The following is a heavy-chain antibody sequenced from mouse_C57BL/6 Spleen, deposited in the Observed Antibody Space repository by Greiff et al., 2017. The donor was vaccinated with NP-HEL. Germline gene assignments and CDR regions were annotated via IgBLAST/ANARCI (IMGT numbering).Heavy chain of an antibody. D-gene: IGHD2-3*01. CDR3: AKVFPDGYFDY. CDR1: GFTFSSYG. J-gene: IGHJ2*01. Sequence: EVQVVESGGDLVKPGGSLKLSCAASGFTFSSYGMSWVRQTPDKRLEWVATISSGGSYTYYPDSVKGRFTISRDNAKNTLYLQMSSLKSEDTAMYYCAKVFPDGYFDYWGQGTTLTVSS. V-gene: IGHV5-6*01. CDR2: ISSGGSYT.